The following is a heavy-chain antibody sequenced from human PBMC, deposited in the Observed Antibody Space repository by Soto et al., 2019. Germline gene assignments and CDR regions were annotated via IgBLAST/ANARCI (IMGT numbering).Heavy chain of an antibody. D-gene: IGHD1-1*01. CDR2: INPDGSQK. J-gene: IGHJ4*02. CDR3: TTGALEFDY. CDR1: GFVFNTYW. Sequence: PGGSLRLSCATPGFVFNTYWMNWVRLAPGRGLEWVANINPDGSQKYYVDSVKGRFTISRDYAKPSVYLQMNSLKTEDTAVYYCTTGALEFDYWGQGTLVTVSS. V-gene: IGHV3-7*05.